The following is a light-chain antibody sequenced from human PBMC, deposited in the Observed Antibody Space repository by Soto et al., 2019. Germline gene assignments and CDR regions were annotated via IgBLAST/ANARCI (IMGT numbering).Light chain of an antibody. CDR3: CSYAGSYLVV. CDR2: DVS. J-gene: IGLJ2*01. CDR1: SSDVGGYNY. V-gene: IGLV2-11*01. Sequence: QSALTQPRSVSGSHGQSVTISCTGTSSDVGGYNYVSWYQQHPGKAPKLMIYDVSKRPSGVPDRFSGSKSGNTASLTISGLQAEDEADYYCCSYAGSYLVVFGGGTKVTVL.